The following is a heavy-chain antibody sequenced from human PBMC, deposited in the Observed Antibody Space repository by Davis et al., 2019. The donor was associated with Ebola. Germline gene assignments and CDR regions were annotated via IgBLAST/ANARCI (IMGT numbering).Heavy chain of an antibody. D-gene: IGHD4-17*01. CDR1: GFTFDDYA. CDR2: ISWNSGSI. Sequence: SLKISCVASGFTFDDYAMHWVRQAPGKGLEWVSGISWNSGSIGYVDSVKGRFTISRDNSKNTLYLQMNSLRAEDTAVYYCAKDPHDYGDFYWYFDLWGRGTLVTVSS. J-gene: IGHJ2*01. CDR3: AKDPHDYGDFYWYFDL. V-gene: IGHV3-9*01.